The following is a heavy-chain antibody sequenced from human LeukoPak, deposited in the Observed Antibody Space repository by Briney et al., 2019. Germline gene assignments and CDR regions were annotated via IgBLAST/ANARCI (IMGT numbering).Heavy chain of an antibody. CDR3: AGAYGSDGYYFDY. Sequence: ASVKVSCKASGYTFTGYYMHWVRQAPGQGLEWMGWINPNSGGTNYAQKFQGRVTMTRDTSISTAYMELSRLRSDDTAVYYCAGAYGSDGYYFDYWGQGTLVTVSS. CDR1: GYTFTGYY. D-gene: IGHD3-10*01. V-gene: IGHV1-2*02. CDR2: INPNSGGT. J-gene: IGHJ4*02.